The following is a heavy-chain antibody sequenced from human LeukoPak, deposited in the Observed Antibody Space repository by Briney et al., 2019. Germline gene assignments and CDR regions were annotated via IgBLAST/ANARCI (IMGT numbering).Heavy chain of an antibody. V-gene: IGHV3-30-3*01. CDR1: GFTFSSYA. J-gene: IGHJ5*02. D-gene: IGHD3-9*01. CDR2: ISYDGSNK. CDR3: AKEGVLRYFDWSSNWFDP. Sequence: GGSLRLSCAASGFTFSSYAMHWVRQAPGKGLGWVAVISYDGSNKYYADSVKGRFTISRDNSKNTLYLQMNSLRAEDTAVYYCAKEGVLRYFDWSSNWFDPWGQGTLVTVSS.